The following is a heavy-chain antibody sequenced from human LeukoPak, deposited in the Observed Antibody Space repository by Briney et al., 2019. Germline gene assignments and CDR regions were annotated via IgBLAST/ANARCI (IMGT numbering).Heavy chain of an antibody. V-gene: IGHV1-3*01. CDR3: ARSYYGSGSYCLFDY. CDR2: INAGNGNT. CDR1: GYTFTSYA. J-gene: IGHJ4*02. D-gene: IGHD3-10*01. Sequence: ASVKVSCKASGYTFTSYAMHWVRQAPGQRLELMGWINAGNGNTKYSQKFQVRVTITRDTSASTAYMELSSLRSEDTAVYYCARSYYGSGSYCLFDYWGQGTLVTVSS.